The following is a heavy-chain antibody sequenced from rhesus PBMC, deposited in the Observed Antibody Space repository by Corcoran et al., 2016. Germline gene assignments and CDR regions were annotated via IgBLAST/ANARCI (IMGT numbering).Heavy chain of an antibody. V-gene: IGHV4-80*01. CDR1: CASISSYW. CDR2: INGNSGST. J-gene: IGHJ3*01. Sequence: QVQLQESGPGLVKPSETLSLPCAGSCASISSYWWNWIRQPPGKGLEWIGEINGNSGSTNYNPSLKSRVTISKDASKNQFSLKLSSVTAADTAVYYCARPNTYDAFDFWGQGLRVTVSS. CDR3: ARPNTYDAFDF. D-gene: IGHD4-23*01.